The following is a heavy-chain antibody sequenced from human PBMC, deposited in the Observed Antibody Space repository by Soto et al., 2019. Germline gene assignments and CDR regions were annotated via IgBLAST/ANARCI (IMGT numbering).Heavy chain of an antibody. J-gene: IGHJ4*02. D-gene: IGHD6-19*01. CDR1: GGSFSGYY. CDR2: INHSGST. CDR3: ASPRLSLYRGGWPGYFDY. Sequence: QVQLQQWGAGLLKPSETLSLTCAVYGGSFSGYYWSWIRQPPGKGLEWIGEINHSGSTNYNPSLRSRVTITVDTPKHQFPLKLGFVPAADRAVYYCASPRLSLYRGGWPGYFDYGGQGTLVPVSS. V-gene: IGHV4-34*01.